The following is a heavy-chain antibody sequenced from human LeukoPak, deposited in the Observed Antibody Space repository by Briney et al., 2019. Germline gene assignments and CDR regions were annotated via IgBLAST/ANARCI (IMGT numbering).Heavy chain of an antibody. Sequence: PGGSLRLSCAASGFTFSDYYMNWIRQAPGKGLEWVSYISGSSTNANYADSVKGRFTSSRDSAKNSLYLQMNSLRAEDTAMYYCARSAKAYDAFDIWGQGTMVTVSS. CDR1: GFTFSDYY. CDR2: ISGSSTNA. J-gene: IGHJ3*02. CDR3: ARSAKAYDAFDI. V-gene: IGHV3-11*03.